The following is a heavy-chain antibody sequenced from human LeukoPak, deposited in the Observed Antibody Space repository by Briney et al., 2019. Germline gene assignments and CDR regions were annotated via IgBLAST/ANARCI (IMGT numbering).Heavy chain of an antibody. Sequence: SGGSLRLSCAASGFTFSDYWIHWVRQAPGKGLEWVANIKQDESEKYYVDSVKGRFTISRDNAKNSLFLQMNSLRAEDTAVYYCARPYCSNTNCYHFDYWGQGTLVTVSS. CDR1: GFTFSDYW. CDR2: IKQDESEK. V-gene: IGHV3-7*01. D-gene: IGHD2-2*01. J-gene: IGHJ4*02. CDR3: ARPYCSNTNCYHFDY.